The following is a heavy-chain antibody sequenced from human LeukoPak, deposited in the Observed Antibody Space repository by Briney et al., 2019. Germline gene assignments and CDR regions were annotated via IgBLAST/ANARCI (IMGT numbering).Heavy chain of an antibody. J-gene: IGHJ4*02. Sequence: GGSLRLSCAASLVTPSTYSMNWGRQAPGKGLEWVSYISSGSSTIYYADSMKGRFTISRHNAKNSLYLQMNSLGDEGTAGYYYASRRESFDYWGQGTLVTVSS. CDR2: ISSGSSTI. CDR3: ASRRESFDY. V-gene: IGHV3-48*02. CDR1: LVTPSTYS.